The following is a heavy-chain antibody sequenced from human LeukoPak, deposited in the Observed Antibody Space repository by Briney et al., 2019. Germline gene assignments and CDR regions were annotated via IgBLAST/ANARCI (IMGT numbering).Heavy chain of an antibody. CDR3: ARQPPSGPDY. V-gene: IGHV4-38-2*02. D-gene: IGHD6-19*01. Sequence: SETLSLTCTVSGYSISSGYYWGWIRQPPGKGLEGIGGIYHSGSTYYNPSLKSRVTISVDTSKNQFSLKLSSVTAADTAVYYCARQPPSGPDYWGQGTLVTVSS. CDR2: IYHSGST. CDR1: GYSISSGYY. J-gene: IGHJ4*02.